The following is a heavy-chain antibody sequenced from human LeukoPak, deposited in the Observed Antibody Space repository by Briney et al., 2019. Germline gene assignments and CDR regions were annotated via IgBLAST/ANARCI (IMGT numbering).Heavy chain of an antibody. CDR3: ARESSFGTLIATYYYGVDV. Sequence: SQTLSLTCVISGDSVSSNSAAWNWIRQSPSRGLEWLGRTYYRSKWFSDYAVSVKSRITVNPDTSKNQFSLQLNSVTPEDTAVYYCARESSFGTLIATYYYGVDVWGQGTTVTVSS. J-gene: IGHJ6*02. CDR1: GDSVSSNSAA. D-gene: IGHD1-7*01. CDR2: TYYRSKWFS. V-gene: IGHV6-1*01.